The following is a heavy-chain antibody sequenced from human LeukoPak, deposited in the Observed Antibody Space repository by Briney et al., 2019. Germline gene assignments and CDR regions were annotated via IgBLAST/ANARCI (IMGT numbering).Heavy chain of an antibody. CDR2: INPNSGGT. Sequence: ASVKVSCKASGYTFSGYYIHWVRQAPGQGLEWMGWINPNSGGTNYAQKFQGRVTMTRDTSISTAYMELSRLRSDDTAVYYCARDAPNTGGFDPWGQGTLVTVSS. CDR3: ARDAPNTGGFDP. D-gene: IGHD3-10*01. J-gene: IGHJ5*02. V-gene: IGHV1-2*02. CDR1: GYTFSGYY.